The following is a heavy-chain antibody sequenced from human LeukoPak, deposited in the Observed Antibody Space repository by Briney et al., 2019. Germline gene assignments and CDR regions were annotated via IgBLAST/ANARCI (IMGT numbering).Heavy chain of an antibody. Sequence: PSETLSLTCNVSGGSISSSYWSWIRQPPGKGLEWVGYIYNTGTTNYNPSLNSRVTISVDTPKNQLSLRLSSVTAADTAVYYCARHEPPGARRHLDYWGQGTLVTVSS. CDR1: GGSISSSY. D-gene: IGHD1-14*01. CDR2: IYNTGTT. V-gene: IGHV4-59*08. CDR3: ARHEPPGARRHLDY. J-gene: IGHJ4*02.